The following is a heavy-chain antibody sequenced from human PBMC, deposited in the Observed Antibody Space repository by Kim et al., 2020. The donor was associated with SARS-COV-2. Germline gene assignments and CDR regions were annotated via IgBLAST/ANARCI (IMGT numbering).Heavy chain of an antibody. CDR3: AREPSDGYNPDHDAFDI. Sequence: SVKVSCKASGGTFSSYAISWVRQAPGQGLEWMGGIIPIFGTANYAQKFQGRVTITADESTSTAYMELSSLRSEDTAVYYCAREPSDGYNPDHDAFDIWGQGTMVTVSS. CDR1: GGTFSSYA. J-gene: IGHJ3*02. CDR2: IIPIFGTA. V-gene: IGHV1-69*13. D-gene: IGHD5-12*01.